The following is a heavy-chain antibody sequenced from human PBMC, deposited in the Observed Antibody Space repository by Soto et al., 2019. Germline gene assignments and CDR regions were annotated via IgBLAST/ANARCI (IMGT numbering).Heavy chain of an antibody. CDR2: INSDGSST. J-gene: IGHJ4*02. CDR3: ARVVHYYDSSGYYPQFDY. D-gene: IGHD3-22*01. Sequence: PGGSLRLSCAASGFTFSSYWMHWVRQAPGKGLVWVSRINSDGSSTSYADSVKGRFTISRDNAKNTLYLQMNSLRAEDTAVYYCARVVHYYDSSGYYPQFDYWGQGTLVTVSS. V-gene: IGHV3-74*01. CDR1: GFTFSSYW.